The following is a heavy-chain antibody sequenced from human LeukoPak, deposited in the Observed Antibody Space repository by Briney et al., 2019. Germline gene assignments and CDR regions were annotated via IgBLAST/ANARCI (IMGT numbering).Heavy chain of an antibody. V-gene: IGHV1-69*13. CDR1: GGTFSSCA. D-gene: IGHD3-16*02. Sequence: ASVKVSCKASGGTFSSCAISWVRQAPGQGLEWMGGIIPIFGTANYAQKFQGRVTITADESTSTAYMELSSLRSEDTAVYYCARPYVWGSYRYSLDYWGQGTLVTVSS. CDR3: ARPYVWGSYRYSLDY. CDR2: IIPIFGTA. J-gene: IGHJ4*02.